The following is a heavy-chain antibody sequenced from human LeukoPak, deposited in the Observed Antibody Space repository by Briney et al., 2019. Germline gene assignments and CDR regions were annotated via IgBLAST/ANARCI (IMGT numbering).Heavy chain of an antibody. CDR2: ISSSSSYT. D-gene: IGHD4-11*01. Sequence: GGSLRLSCAASGFTFSSYSMNWVRQAPGKGLEWVSSISSSSSYTYYADSVKGRFTISRDNAKNSLYLQMNSLRAEDTAVYYCASLYSNYDDWGQGTLVTVSS. J-gene: IGHJ4*02. V-gene: IGHV3-21*01. CDR1: GFTFSSYS. CDR3: ASLYSNYDD.